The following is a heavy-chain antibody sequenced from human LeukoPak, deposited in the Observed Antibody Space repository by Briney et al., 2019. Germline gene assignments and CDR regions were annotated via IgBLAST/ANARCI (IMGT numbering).Heavy chain of an antibody. D-gene: IGHD6-19*01. J-gene: IGHJ4*02. CDR2: IYYSGST. CDR3: ANFRYISGSFDY. CDR1: GGSISSYY. V-gene: IGHV4-59*01. Sequence: KPSETLSLTCTVSGGSISSYYWSWIRQPPGKGLEWIGYIYYSGSTNYNPSLKSRVTISVDTSKNQFSLRLSSVTAADTAVYYCANFRYISGSFDYWGQGTLVTVSS.